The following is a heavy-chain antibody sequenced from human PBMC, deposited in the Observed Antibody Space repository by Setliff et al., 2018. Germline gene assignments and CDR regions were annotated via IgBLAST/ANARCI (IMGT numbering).Heavy chain of an antibody. CDR2: IDQASNT. D-gene: IGHD3-22*01. Sequence: GGSLRLSCATSGFTFRDYSLTWVRQAPGKGLEWVSGIDQASNTYYPDSMKGRFTISRDNAKNSLYLQMNSLRAEDTALYYCAREVWNYYDKSRSGYADHWGQGTLVTVSS. J-gene: IGHJ4*02. CDR1: GFTFRDYS. V-gene: IGHV3-53*01. CDR3: AREVWNYYDKSRSGYADH.